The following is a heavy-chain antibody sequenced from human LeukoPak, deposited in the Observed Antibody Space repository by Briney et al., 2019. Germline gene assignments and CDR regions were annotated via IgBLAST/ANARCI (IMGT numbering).Heavy chain of an antibody. CDR2: ISYHGSNT. J-gene: IGHJ4*02. D-gene: IGHD3-22*01. CDR1: GFTFNSFA. V-gene: IGHV3-30*04. Sequence: GGSLRLSCAASGFTFNSFAMHWVRQAPGRGLEWVAAISYHGSNTYYADSVKGRFTISRDNCKNTLFLQMNSLRAEDTAVYYCARGTGYYDSNGYYSYWGQGTLVTVSS. CDR3: ARGTGYYDSNGYYSY.